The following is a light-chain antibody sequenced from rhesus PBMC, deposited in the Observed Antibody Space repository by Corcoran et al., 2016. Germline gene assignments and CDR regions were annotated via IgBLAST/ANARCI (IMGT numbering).Light chain of an antibody. V-gene: IGKV1-33*01. CDR1: QGINNA. Sequence: DIQMTQSPSSLSASVGDKVTITCRASQGINNALAWYQQKPGKAPKLLFYAASNLQSGVPSRFSGNGSGTDFTLTISSLQPEDFAVYYCQQRNNYPYSFGQGTKVEIK. J-gene: IGKJ2*01. CDR2: AAS. CDR3: QQRNNYPYS.